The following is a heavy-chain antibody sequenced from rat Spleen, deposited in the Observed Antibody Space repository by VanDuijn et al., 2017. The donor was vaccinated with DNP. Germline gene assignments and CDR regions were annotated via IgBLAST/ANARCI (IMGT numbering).Heavy chain of an antibody. D-gene: IGHD4-3*01. CDR1: GFSLTSYH. J-gene: IGHJ2*01. V-gene: IGHV2-32*01. CDR2: MWSDGDT. Sequence: QVQLKESGPGLVQPSQTLSLTCTVSGFSLTSYHFHLVRQPPGKGLEWMGVMWSDGDTSYTSPVKSRLSISRDTSKSQLFLKMNSLQTEDTATYYCVRDPYNAGFDHWGQGVMVTVSS. CDR3: VRDPYNAGFDH.